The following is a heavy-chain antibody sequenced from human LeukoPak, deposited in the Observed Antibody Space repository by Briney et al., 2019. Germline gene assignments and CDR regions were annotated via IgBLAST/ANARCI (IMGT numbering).Heavy chain of an antibody. Sequence: PGGSLRLSCAASGFTFSSYEMNWVRQAPGKGLEWVSYISSSGSTIYYADSVKGRFTISRDNAKNSLYLQMNSLRAEDTAVYYCARDTGDYYGMDVWGLGTTVTVSS. CDR1: GFTFSSYE. D-gene: IGHD1-14*01. CDR3: ARDTGDYYGMDV. V-gene: IGHV3-48*03. CDR2: ISSSGSTI. J-gene: IGHJ6*02.